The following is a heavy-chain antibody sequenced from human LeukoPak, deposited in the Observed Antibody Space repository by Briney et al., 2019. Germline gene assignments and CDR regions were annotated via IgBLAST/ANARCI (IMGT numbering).Heavy chain of an antibody. J-gene: IGHJ4*02. Sequence: GGSLRLSXAASGFTFSSYRMSWVRQAPGKGLEWAANMKYDGSEKYYVDSVKGRFTISRDNAKNSLYLQMNSLRAEDTAVYYCARDIEAAGLFLDYWGQGTLVTVSS. CDR1: GFTFSSYR. D-gene: IGHD6-13*01. V-gene: IGHV3-7*01. CDR3: ARDIEAAGLFLDY. CDR2: MKYDGSEK.